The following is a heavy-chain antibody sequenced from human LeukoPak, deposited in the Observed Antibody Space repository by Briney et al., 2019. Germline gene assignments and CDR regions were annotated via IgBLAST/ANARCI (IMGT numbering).Heavy chain of an antibody. CDR1: GGSFSSYY. CDR2: IYYSGST. CDR3: ARPHSSSSLAFDI. J-gene: IGHJ3*02. Sequence: SETLSLTCTVSGGSFSSYYRSWVRQPPGKGLEWIGYIYYSGSTNYNPSLKSRVTISVDTSKNQFSLKLSSVTAADTAVYYCARPHSSSSLAFDIWGQGTMVTVSS. V-gene: IGHV4-59*08. D-gene: IGHD6-6*01.